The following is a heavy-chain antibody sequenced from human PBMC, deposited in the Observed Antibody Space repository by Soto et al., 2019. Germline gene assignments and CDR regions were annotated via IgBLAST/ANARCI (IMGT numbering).Heavy chain of an antibody. CDR3: ARGGGIAAPGPNWFDP. CDR1: GYSLSGYY. D-gene: IGHD6-13*01. V-gene: IGHV1-2*02. J-gene: IGHJ5*02. CDR2: INPNSGGT. Sequence: ASVKVSCKASGYSLSGYYLHWVRQAPGQGPEWMGWINPNSGGTKYVQKFQGRVTMTRDTSISTVYLELSRLRSDDTAVYYCARGGGIAAPGPNWFDPWGQGTLVTVSS.